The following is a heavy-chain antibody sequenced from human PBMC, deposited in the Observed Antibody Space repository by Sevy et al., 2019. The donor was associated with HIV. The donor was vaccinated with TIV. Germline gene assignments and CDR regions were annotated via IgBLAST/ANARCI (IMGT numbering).Heavy chain of an antibody. CDR2: ISYDGSNK. Sequence: GSLRLSCAASGFTFSSYAMHWVRQAPGKGLEWVAVISYDGSNKYYADSVKGRFTISRDNSKNTLYLQMNSLRAEDTAVYYCARDVIAAEFDYWGQGTLVTVSS. V-gene: IGHV3-30-3*01. CDR1: GFTFSSYA. CDR3: ARDVIAAEFDY. J-gene: IGHJ4*02. D-gene: IGHD6-13*01.